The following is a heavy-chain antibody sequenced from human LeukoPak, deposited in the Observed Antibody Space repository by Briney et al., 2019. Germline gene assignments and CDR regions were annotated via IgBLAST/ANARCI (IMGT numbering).Heavy chain of an antibody. CDR1: GYTFTSYG. CDR3: ARGGEALGYCSSTSCSPFDY. CDR2: ISAYNGNT. J-gene: IGHJ4*02. Sequence: GASVKVSCKASGYTFTSYGISWVRQAPGQGLEWMGWISAYNGNTNYAQKLQGRVTMTTDTSTSTAYVELRSLRSDDTAVYYCARGGEALGYCSSTSCSPFDYWGQGTLVTVSS. V-gene: IGHV1-18*01. D-gene: IGHD2-2*01.